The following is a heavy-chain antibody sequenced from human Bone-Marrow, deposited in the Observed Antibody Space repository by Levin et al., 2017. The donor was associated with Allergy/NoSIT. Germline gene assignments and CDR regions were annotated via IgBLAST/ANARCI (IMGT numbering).Heavy chain of an antibody. CDR3: AGDHPEYCFDP. V-gene: IGHV3-30*03. CDR1: GFTFSDYG. Sequence: GESLKISCAVSGFTFSDYGMHWVRQAPGKGLEWVASITKDGSKKYYLDSVKGRSTLSRDSSKNTVSLQMNSLTADDTAVYFCAGDHPEYCFDPWGQGTLVIVSS. J-gene: IGHJ5*02. D-gene: IGHD2/OR15-2a*01. CDR2: ITKDGSKK.